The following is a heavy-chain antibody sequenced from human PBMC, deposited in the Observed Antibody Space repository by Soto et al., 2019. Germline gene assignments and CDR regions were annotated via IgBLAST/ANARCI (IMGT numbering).Heavy chain of an antibody. Sequence: ASVKVSCKASGYTFTSYAIHCLRQAPGQRLEWMGWINAGNGNTKYSQKFQGRVTISRDTSASTAYMELSSLRSEDTAVYYCARWARSTGTTDYWGQGTLVTVSS. V-gene: IGHV1-3*01. CDR2: INAGNGNT. J-gene: IGHJ4*02. CDR3: ARWARSTGTTDY. CDR1: GYTFTSYA. D-gene: IGHD1-1*01.